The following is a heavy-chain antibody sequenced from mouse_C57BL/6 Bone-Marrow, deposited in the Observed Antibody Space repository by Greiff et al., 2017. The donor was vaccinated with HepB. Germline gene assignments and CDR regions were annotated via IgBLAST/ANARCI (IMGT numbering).Heavy chain of an antibody. CDR2: ISNGGGST. CDR1: GFTFSDYY. Sequence: EVKLVESGGGLVQPGGSLKLSCAASGFTFSDYYMYWVRQTPEKRLEWVAYISNGGGSTYYPDTVKGRFTISRDNAKNTLYLQMGRLKSEDTAMYYCARRYRYGYEVDYWGQGTTLTVSS. D-gene: IGHD2-2*01. CDR3: ARRYRYGYEVDY. V-gene: IGHV5-12*01. J-gene: IGHJ2*01.